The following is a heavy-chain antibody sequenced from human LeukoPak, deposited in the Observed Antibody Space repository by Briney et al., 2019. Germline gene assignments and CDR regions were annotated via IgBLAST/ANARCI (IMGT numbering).Heavy chain of an antibody. J-gene: IGHJ5*02. Sequence: GGSLRLSCAASGFTFGRHSLNWVRQAPGKGLEWVSSISGAGRYIFYADSVKGRFTISRDNAKNSVYLQMNSLRAEDTAVYYCAKGSTVTTRWFDPWGQGTLVTVSS. CDR1: GFTFGRHS. V-gene: IGHV3-21*04. D-gene: IGHD4-17*01. CDR2: ISGAGRYI. CDR3: AKGSTVTTRWFDP.